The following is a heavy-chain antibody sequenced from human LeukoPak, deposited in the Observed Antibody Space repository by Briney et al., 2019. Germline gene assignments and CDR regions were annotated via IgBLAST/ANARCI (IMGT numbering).Heavy chain of an antibody. CDR3: VKNDGWFHLAQ. CDR2: IKTDGSET. J-gene: IGHJ4*02. CDR1: GFTFSNFW. D-gene: IGHD6-19*01. Sequence: GGSLRLSCTASGFTFSNFWMGWVRQAPGKGLEWVGHIKTDGSETYYLDSLKGRISISRDNTNNALYLQMNSLRVEDTAVYYCVKNDGWFHLAQWGQGTLVTVSS. V-gene: IGHV3-7*03.